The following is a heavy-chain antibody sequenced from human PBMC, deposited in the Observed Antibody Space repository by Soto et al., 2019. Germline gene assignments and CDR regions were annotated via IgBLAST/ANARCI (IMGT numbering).Heavy chain of an antibody. Sequence: GGPLRPSCPASGFTFSSYSMNWVRQAPGKGLEWVSSISSSSSYIYYADSVKGRFTISRDNAKNSLYLQMNSLRAEDTAVYYCARDPEYSSGWYNYWGQGTLVTVSS. D-gene: IGHD6-19*01. CDR1: GFTFSSYS. V-gene: IGHV3-21*01. CDR2: ISSSSSYI. J-gene: IGHJ4*02. CDR3: ARDPEYSSGWYNY.